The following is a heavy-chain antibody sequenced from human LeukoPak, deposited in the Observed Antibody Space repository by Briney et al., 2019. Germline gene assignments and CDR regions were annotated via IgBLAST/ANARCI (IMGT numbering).Heavy chain of an antibody. CDR1: GASIRSHY. J-gene: IGHJ4*02. CDR2: IYYSGST. CDR3: ATSFGELLLTVY. D-gene: IGHD3-10*01. Sequence: SETLSLTCTVSGASIRSHYWSWIRQHPGKGLEWIGYIYYSGSTYYNPSLKSRVTISVDTSKNQFSLKLSSVTAADTAVYYCATSFGELLLTVYWGQGTLVTVSS. V-gene: IGHV4-59*06.